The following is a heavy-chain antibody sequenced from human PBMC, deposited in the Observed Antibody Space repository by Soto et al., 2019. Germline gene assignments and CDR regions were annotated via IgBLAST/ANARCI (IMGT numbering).Heavy chain of an antibody. CDR1: GFTVSSNY. CDR2: IYSGGST. Sequence: PGGSLRLSCAASGFTVSSNYMSWVRQAPGKGLEWVSVIYSGGSTYYADSVKGRFTISRDNSKNTLYLQMNSLRAEDTAVYYCAIDLAAGQQLVNYYYYYMDVWGKGTTVTVSS. J-gene: IGHJ6*03. V-gene: IGHV3-66*01. CDR3: AIDLAAGQQLVNYYYYYMDV. D-gene: IGHD6-13*01.